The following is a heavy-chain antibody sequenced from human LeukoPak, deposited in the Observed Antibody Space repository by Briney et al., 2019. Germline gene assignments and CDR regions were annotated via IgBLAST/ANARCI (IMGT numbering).Heavy chain of an antibody. D-gene: IGHD3-10*01. Sequence: PGGSLRLSCTTSGFNFGDYGLSWFRHAPGKGLEWVSLIRSKTYGGAAEYATSVKGRFTISRDDSKSIAYLQMNSLKIEDTAVYYCASSFGQLSFFDYWGQGALVTVSS. CDR3: ASSFGQLSFFDY. J-gene: IGHJ4*02. V-gene: IGHV3-49*03. CDR1: GFNFGDYG. CDR2: IRSKTYGGAA.